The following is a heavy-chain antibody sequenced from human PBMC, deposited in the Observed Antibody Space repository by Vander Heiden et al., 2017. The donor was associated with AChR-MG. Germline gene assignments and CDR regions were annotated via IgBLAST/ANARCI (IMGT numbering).Heavy chain of an antibody. D-gene: IGHD3-3*01. Sequence: QVQLQQWGAGLLKPSETLSLTCAVYGGSFSGYYWSWIRQPPGKGLEWIGEINHSGSTNYNPSLKSRVTISVDTSKNQFSLKLSSVTAADTAVYYCARGVYYDFWSGYYRSEILDYWGQGTLVTVSS. CDR1: GGSFSGYY. V-gene: IGHV4-34*01. J-gene: IGHJ4*02. CDR2: INHSGST. CDR3: ARGVYYDFWSGYYRSEILDY.